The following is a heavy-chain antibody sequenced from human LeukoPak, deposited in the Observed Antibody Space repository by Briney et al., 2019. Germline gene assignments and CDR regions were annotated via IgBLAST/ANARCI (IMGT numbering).Heavy chain of an antibody. CDR3: ARQRDESGYPRMSDS. V-gene: IGHV4-39*01. CDR2: INYSGNT. D-gene: IGHD3-22*01. CDR1: GGSITNDYSY. J-gene: IGHJ5*01. Sequence: SETLSLTCTVSGGSITNDYSYWGWIRQPPGKELEWIGSINYSGNTYYSPSLKSRVTISVDTSKNQFSLKLSSVTAADTAVYFCARQRDESGYPRMSDSWGQGTLVTVSS.